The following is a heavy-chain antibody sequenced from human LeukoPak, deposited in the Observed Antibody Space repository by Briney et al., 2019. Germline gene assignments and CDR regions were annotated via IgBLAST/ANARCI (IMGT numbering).Heavy chain of an antibody. D-gene: IGHD3-22*01. Sequence: SETLSLTCTVSGGSISSSTFYWGWIRQPPGTGLEWIGSLYYSGSTYYNPSLKSRVTISVDTSKNQFSLKLSSVTAADTAVYYCARDDRDSNGYRWFDPWGQGTLVTVSS. CDR2: LYYSGST. CDR1: GGSISSSTFY. CDR3: ARDDRDSNGYRWFDP. V-gene: IGHV4-39*07. J-gene: IGHJ5*02.